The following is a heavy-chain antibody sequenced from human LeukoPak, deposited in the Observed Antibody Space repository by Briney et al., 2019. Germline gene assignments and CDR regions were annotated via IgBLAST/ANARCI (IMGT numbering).Heavy chain of an antibody. CDR2: IIPIFGTA. D-gene: IGHD2-2*01. Sequence: ASVKVSCKASGGTFSSYAISWVRQAPGQGLEWMGGIIPIFGTANYAQKFQGRVTITADESTSTAYMELSSLRSEDTAVYYCASLPARYCSSTSCYDFDYWGQGTLVTVSS. V-gene: IGHV1-69*13. J-gene: IGHJ4*02. CDR3: ASLPARYCSSTSCYDFDY. CDR1: GGTFSSYA.